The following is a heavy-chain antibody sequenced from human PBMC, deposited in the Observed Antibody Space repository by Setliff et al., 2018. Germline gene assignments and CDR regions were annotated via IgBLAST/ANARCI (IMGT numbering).Heavy chain of an antibody. J-gene: IGHJ4*02. Sequence: GGSLRLSCTASGFTFSDYSMNWVRQAPGKGLEWVSSISRSSGAIYYADSVKGRFTISRDNAKNSLYLQMNSLRAEDTALYYCAKDRYSGPKYYFDYWGQGTLVTVSS. CDR2: ISRSSGAI. D-gene: IGHD2-15*01. V-gene: IGHV3-48*04. CDR1: GFTFSDYS. CDR3: AKDRYSGPKYYFDY.